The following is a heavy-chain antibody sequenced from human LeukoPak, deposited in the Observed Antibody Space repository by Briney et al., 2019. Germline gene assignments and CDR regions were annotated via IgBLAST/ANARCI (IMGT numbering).Heavy chain of an antibody. CDR1: GVTFSSYA. CDR3: ARVVIGYGQIDY. V-gene: IGHV1-69*05. CDR2: IIPIFGTA. D-gene: IGHD5-18*01. J-gene: IGHJ4*02. Sequence: ASVKVSCKASGVTFSSYAISWVRQAPGQGLEWVGRIIPIFGTANYAQKFQGRVTITTDESTSTAYMGLSSLRSEDTAVYYCARVVIGYGQIDYWGQGTLVTVSS.